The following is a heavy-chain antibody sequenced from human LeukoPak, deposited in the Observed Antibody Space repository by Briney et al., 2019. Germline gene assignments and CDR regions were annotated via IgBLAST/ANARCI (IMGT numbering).Heavy chain of an antibody. V-gene: IGHV3-20*04. J-gene: IGHJ3*02. Sequence: SGGSLRLSCAASGFTFDDYGMSWVRQAPGKGLELVSGINWNGGSTGYADSVKGRFTISRDNAKNSLYVQMNSLRAEDTALYYCARRDIVVVPAAIFGAFDIWGQGTMVTVSS. CDR2: INWNGGST. D-gene: IGHD2-2*02. CDR1: GFTFDDYG. CDR3: ARRDIVVVPAAIFGAFDI.